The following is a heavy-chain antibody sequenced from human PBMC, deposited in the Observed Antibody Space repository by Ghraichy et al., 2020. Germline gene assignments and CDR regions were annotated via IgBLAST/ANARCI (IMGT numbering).Heavy chain of an antibody. CDR2: IIPIFDTP. J-gene: IGHJ4*02. Sequence: SVNVSCKASGGPFSSSAISWVRQAPGQGLEWIGGIIPIFDTPNYAQKFQGRVTITADESTSTAYMELSSLRSDDTAMYYCAAEGSGGTGYFLQNDYWGQGTLVTVSS. CDR3: AAEGSGGTGYFLQNDY. CDR1: GGPFSSSA. D-gene: IGHD3/OR15-3a*01. V-gene: IGHV1-69*13.